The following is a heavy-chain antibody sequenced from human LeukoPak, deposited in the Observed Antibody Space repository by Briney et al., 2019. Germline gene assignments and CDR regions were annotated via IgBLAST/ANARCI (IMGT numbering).Heavy chain of an antibody. CDR2: IYTSGST. CDR1: GYSISSGYY. CDR3: AREFGDQTGFDY. Sequence: SETLSLTCTVSGYSISSGYYWGWIRQPPGKGPEWIGRIYTSGSTNYNPSLKSRVTMSVDTSKNQFSLKLSSVTAADTAVYYCAREFGDQTGFDYWGQGTLVTVSS. J-gene: IGHJ4*02. D-gene: IGHD3-10*01. V-gene: IGHV4-38-2*02.